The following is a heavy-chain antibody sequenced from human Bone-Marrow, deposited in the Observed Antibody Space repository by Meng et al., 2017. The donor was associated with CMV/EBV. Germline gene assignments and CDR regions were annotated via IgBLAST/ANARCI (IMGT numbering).Heavy chain of an antibody. CDR1: GFTFSSYG. J-gene: IGHJ4*02. Sequence: GESLKISCAASGFTFSSYGMHWVRQAPGKGLEWVAFIRYDGSNKYYADSVKGRFTISRDNSKNTLYLQMNSLRAEDTAVYYCARNPRELSHYYGSGSYSDYWGQGTLVTVSS. D-gene: IGHD3-10*01. CDR2: IRYDGSNK. CDR3: ARNPRELSHYYGSGSYSDY. V-gene: IGHV3-30*02.